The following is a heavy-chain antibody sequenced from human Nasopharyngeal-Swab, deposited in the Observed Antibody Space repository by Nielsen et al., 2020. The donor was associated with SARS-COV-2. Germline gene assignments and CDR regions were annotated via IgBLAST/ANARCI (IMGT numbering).Heavy chain of an antibody. V-gene: IGHV3-48*04. CDR2: ISSSSSTI. CDR3: ARAISAADFDY. D-gene: IGHD6-13*01. Sequence: GESLRLSCAASGFTFSSYSMNWVRQAPGKGLEWVSYISSSSSTIYYADSVKGRFTISRDNAKNSLYLQMNSLRAEDTAVYYCARAISAADFDYWGQGTLVTVSS. J-gene: IGHJ4*02. CDR1: GFTFSSYS.